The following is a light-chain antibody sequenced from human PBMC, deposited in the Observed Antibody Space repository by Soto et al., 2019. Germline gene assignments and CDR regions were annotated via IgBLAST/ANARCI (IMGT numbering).Light chain of an antibody. CDR2: LNSDGSH. J-gene: IGLJ2*01. V-gene: IGLV4-69*01. Sequence: QLVLTQSPSASASLGASVKLTCTLNRGHSSYAIAWHQQQPEKGPRYLMKLNSDGSHSKGDGIPDRFSGSSAGAERYLTISSLQSEDEADYYCQPWDTGIRVGFGGGTKRTVL. CDR1: RGHSSYA. CDR3: QPWDTGIRVG.